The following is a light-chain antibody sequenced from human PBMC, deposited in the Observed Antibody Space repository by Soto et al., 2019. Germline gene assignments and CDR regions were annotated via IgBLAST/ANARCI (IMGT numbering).Light chain of an antibody. Sequence: QSVLTQSPSASASLGASVNLTCTLSSGHSSYAIAWHQQQPEKGPRYLMKLNNDGSHSKGDGIPDRFSGSSSGAERYLTISSLQSADEADYYCQTWGTGIWVFGGGTKLTVL. J-gene: IGLJ3*02. CDR1: SGHSSYA. CDR2: LNNDGSH. CDR3: QTWGTGIWV. V-gene: IGLV4-69*01.